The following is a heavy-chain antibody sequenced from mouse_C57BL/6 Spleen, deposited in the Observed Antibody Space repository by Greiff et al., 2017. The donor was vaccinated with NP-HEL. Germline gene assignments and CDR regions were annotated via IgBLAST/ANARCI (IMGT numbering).Heavy chain of an antibody. CDR3: ARRHHYYGSSFDY. CDR2: INPSNGGT. J-gene: IGHJ2*01. CDR1: GYTFTSYW. Sequence: QVHVKQPGTELVKPGASVKLSCKASGYTFTSYWMHWVKQRPGQGLEWIGNINPSNGGTNYNEKFKSKATLTVDKSSSTAYMQLSSLTSEDSAVYYCARRHHYYGSSFDYWGQGTTLTVSS. V-gene: IGHV1-53*01. D-gene: IGHD1-1*01.